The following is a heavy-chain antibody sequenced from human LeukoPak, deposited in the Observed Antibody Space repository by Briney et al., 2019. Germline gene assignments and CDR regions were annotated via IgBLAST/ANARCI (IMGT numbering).Heavy chain of an antibody. CDR2: ISYDGGTQ. J-gene: IGHJ4*02. V-gene: IGHV3-30*18. D-gene: IGHD6-19*01. CDR3: AKAALYGAGWLHYLDY. Sequence: GGSLRLSCAASGFPFRRYGLHWVRQAPGKGLEWVAVISYDGGTQYYADSVTGRFTISRDNSKNTLFLQMSSLRAEDTAVYFCAKAALYGAGWLHYLDYWGQGTLVTVSS. CDR1: GFPFRRYG.